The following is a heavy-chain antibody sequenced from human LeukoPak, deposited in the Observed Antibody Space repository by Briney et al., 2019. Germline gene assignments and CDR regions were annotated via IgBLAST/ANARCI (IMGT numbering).Heavy chain of an antibody. J-gene: IGHJ5*02. CDR3: AREPTVTTASRFDP. Sequence: PSETLSLTCTVSGGSISSSSYYWGWIRQPPGKGLEWIGYIYYSGSTYYNPSLKSRVTISVDTSKNQFSLKLSSVTAADTAVYFCAREPTVTTASRFDPWGQGTLVTVSS. CDR2: IYYSGST. D-gene: IGHD4-17*01. V-gene: IGHV4-31*03. CDR1: GGSISSSSYY.